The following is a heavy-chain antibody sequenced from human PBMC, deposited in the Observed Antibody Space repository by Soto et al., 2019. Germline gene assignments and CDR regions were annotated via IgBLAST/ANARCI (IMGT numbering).Heavy chain of an antibody. Sequence: EVQLGESGGGLVQPGGSLRLSCAASGFALSTYWMHWVRHVPGKGLVWVSRIDYDGSTTSYADSVKGRFPISRDNAKNTLYLQMSRLTAEDTAVYYCERVARGAWGVFDHCGQGTLVTVSS. CDR3: ERVARGAWGVFDH. D-gene: IGHD3-16*01. CDR2: IDYDGSTT. CDR1: GFALSTYW. V-gene: IGHV3-74*01. J-gene: IGHJ4*02.